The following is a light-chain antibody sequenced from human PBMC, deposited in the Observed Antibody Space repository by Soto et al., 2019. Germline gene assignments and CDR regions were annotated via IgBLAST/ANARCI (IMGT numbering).Light chain of an antibody. CDR3: HHRSNWPLT. Sequence: EIVLTQSPATLSLSPGERATLSCRASQSVSSYLAWYQQRPGQAPRLLIYDASNRATGIPARFSGSGSGTAFTLTISSLEPEDVAVYYWHHRSNWPLTFGGGTKVVIK. CDR1: QSVSSY. J-gene: IGKJ4*01. V-gene: IGKV3-11*01. CDR2: DAS.